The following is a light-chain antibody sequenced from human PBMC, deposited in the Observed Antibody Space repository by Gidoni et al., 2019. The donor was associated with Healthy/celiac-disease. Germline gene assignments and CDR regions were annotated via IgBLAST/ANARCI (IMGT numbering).Light chain of an antibody. Sequence: SSALTQDPAVSVALGQTVRITCQGDSLRSYYASWYQQKPGQAPVLFIYGKNNRPSGIPDRFSGSSSGNTASLTITGAQAEDEADYYCNSRDSSGHHRVFGGGTKLTVL. J-gene: IGLJ2*01. CDR2: GKN. V-gene: IGLV3-19*01. CDR3: NSRDSSGHHRV. CDR1: SLRSYY.